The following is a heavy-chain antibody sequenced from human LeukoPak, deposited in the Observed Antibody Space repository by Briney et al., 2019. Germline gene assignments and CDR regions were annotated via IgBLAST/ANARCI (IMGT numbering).Heavy chain of an antibody. V-gene: IGHV4-59*08. D-gene: IGHD4/OR15-4a*01. Sequence: SETLSLTCTVSGGSISSYYRSWIRQPPGKGLEWIGYIYYSGSTNYNPSLKSRVTISVDTSKNQFSLKLSSVTAADTAVYYCARKTRAHYFDYWGQGTLVTVSS. CDR2: IYYSGST. J-gene: IGHJ4*02. CDR3: ARKTRAHYFDY. CDR1: GGSISSYY.